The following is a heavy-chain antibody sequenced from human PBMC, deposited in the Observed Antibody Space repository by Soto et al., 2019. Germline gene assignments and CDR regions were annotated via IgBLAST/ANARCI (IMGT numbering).Heavy chain of an antibody. CDR1: GGSISSSNW. D-gene: IGHD2-15*01. V-gene: IGHV4-4*02. Sequence: SETLSLTCAVSGGSISSSNWWHWVRQPPGKGLEWIGEIHHSGTTNYNPSLKSRVAISVDKSKNQFSLKLNSVTAADTAVYYCARVRQYCSGASCYLDPWGQGTLVTVSS. CDR2: IHHSGTT. J-gene: IGHJ5*02. CDR3: ARVRQYCSGASCYLDP.